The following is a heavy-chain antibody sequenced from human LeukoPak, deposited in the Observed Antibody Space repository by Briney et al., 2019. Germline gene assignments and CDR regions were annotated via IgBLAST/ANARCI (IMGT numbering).Heavy chain of an antibody. CDR3: AREPVPDCGGDCFPGFPFVDAFDI. J-gene: IGHJ3*02. CDR2: IYYSGST. D-gene: IGHD2-21*02. V-gene: IGHV4-39*07. Sequence: GSLRLSCAASGFTFSSYGMSWVRQAPGKGLEWIGSIYYSGSTYYNPSLKSRVTISVDTSKNQFSLKLSSVTAADTAVYYCAREPVPDCGGDCFPGFPFVDAFDIWGQGTMVTVSS. CDR1: GFTFSSYG.